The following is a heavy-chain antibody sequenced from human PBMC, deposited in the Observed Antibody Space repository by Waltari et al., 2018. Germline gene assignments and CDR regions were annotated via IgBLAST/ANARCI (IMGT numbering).Heavy chain of an antibody. J-gene: IGHJ4*02. V-gene: IGHV4-4*07. Sequence: QVQLQESGPGLVKPSEALSLTCSVSGGSINNYHWAWIRQPAGEGLEWIGRIKGTSGNANNNPSFFGRVSMARDTSKNHCALELRSVTTAETAVYYCARYSLQGCNYGLENWGQGTLVTVSS. CDR1: GGSINNYH. CDR2: IKGTSGNA. CDR3: ARYSLQGCNYGLEN. D-gene: IGHD5-18*01.